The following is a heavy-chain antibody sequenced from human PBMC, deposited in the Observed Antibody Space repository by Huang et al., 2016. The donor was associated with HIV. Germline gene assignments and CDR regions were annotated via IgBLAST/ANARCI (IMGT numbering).Heavy chain of an antibody. CDR1: GFTFSSYA. CDR2: KSYEGSNK. J-gene: IGHJ3*02. V-gene: IGHV3-30-3*01. CDR3: AKGRRRWGDDAFDI. Sequence: QVQLAESGGGVVQPGRSLRLSCSASGFTFSSYAMHWVRQAPGRGIKWVVIKSYEGSNKYYASSVKGRFTISRDNSKNTVHLQMNSLRVDDTAVYYCAKGRRRWGDDAFDIWGQGTMVTVSS. D-gene: IGHD3-16*01.